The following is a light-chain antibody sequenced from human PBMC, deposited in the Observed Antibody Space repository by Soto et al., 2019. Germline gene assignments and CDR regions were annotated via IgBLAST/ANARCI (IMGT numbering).Light chain of an antibody. V-gene: IGKV3-20*01. Sequence: EIVLTQSPGTLSLSPGERATLSCRASQSVSSSYLAWYQQKPGQAPRLLIYGASSRATDIPDRFSGSGSGTDFTLTISRLEPEDFAVYYCQQHGSSLITFGGGTKVEIK. CDR3: QQHGSSLIT. CDR1: QSVSSSY. J-gene: IGKJ4*01. CDR2: GAS.